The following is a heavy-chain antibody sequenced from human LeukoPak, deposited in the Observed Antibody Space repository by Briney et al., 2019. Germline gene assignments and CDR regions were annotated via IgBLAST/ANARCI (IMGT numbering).Heavy chain of an antibody. CDR2: MDPSDSST. Sequence: ASVKVSCKASGYTLTNSYMHWVRQAPGQGREWMGMMDPSDSSTNYAQKFQGRVTMTRDTSTSTVYMELSSLRSEDTAVYYCARDRGENWFDPWGQGTLVTVSS. J-gene: IGHJ5*02. V-gene: IGHV1-46*01. CDR3: ARDRGENWFDP. CDR1: GYTLTNSY.